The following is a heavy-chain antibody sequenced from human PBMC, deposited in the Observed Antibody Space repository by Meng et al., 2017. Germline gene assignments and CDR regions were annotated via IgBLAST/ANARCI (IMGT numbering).Heavy chain of an antibody. CDR3: ARDEDISAAGKLFGDY. CDR1: GYPFAAYW. Sequence: QVQLVQDGPEVKKPGASVKLSCKPSGYPFAAYWIHWLRQAPGQGLEWMGRIDPNNDHTQYAQNFQGRVTMTSDTSISTVYMELNGLRSDDTAVYYCARDEDISAAGKLFGDYWGQGTLVTVSS. D-gene: IGHD6-13*01. J-gene: IGHJ4*02. CDR2: IDPNNDHT. V-gene: IGHV1-2*06.